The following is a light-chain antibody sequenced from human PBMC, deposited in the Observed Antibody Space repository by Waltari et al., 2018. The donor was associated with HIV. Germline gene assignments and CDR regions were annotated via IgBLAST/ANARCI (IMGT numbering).Light chain of an antibody. Sequence: QSALTQPASVSGFLGQSINISCTGISTDSSFSQYVSWYQQYPGKIPRLIIFDINNRPSGVSDHFSGSRSGNSASLTFSGLQSGDEAHYYCASNRLDYTLIFGGGTKLTVL. CDR3: ASNRLDYTLI. J-gene: IGLJ2*01. CDR2: DIN. V-gene: IGLV2-14*03. CDR1: STDSSFSQY.